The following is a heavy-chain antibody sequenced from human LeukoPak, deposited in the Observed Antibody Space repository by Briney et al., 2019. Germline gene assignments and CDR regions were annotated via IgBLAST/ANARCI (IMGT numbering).Heavy chain of an antibody. CDR2: IRYDGSNK. Sequence: PGGSLRLSCAASGFTFSSYGMHWVRQAPGKGLEWVAFIRYDGSNKYYADSVKGRFTISRDNSKNTLCLQMNSLRAEDTAVYYCAKVRKGLDYFDYWGQGTLVTVSS. CDR1: GFTFSSYG. CDR3: AKVRKGLDYFDY. V-gene: IGHV3-30*02. J-gene: IGHJ4*02.